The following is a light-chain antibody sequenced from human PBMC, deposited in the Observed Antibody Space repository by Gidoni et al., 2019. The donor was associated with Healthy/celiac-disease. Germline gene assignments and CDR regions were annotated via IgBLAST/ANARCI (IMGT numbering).Light chain of an antibody. CDR2: AAS. V-gene: IGKV1-39*01. Sequence: DIQMTQSPSPLSASVGDRITITCRASQSISSNLNRYQQKTGQAPKILIDAASSLQSGVPSGLSGSGSGTDFTLTISSLQPEDFATFYCQQSYSTTWTFGQGTKVEIK. CDR3: QQSYSTTWT. CDR1: QSISSN. J-gene: IGKJ1*01.